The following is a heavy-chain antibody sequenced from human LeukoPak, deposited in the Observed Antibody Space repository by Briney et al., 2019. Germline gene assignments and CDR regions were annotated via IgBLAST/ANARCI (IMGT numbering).Heavy chain of an antibody. CDR3: ARLMPRPQDAFDI. Sequence: SETLSLTCTVSGGSISPHYWPWIRQPPGKGLEWIGYFHYSGSTNYNPSLKSRVTISVDTSKNQFSLNLSSVTAADTAVYYCARLMPRPQDAFDIWGQGTVVTVSS. V-gene: IGHV4-59*08. CDR1: GGSISPHY. J-gene: IGHJ3*02. CDR2: FHYSGST. D-gene: IGHD2-2*01.